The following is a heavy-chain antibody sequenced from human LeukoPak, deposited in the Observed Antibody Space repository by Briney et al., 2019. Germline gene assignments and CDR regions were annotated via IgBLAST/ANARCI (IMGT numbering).Heavy chain of an antibody. CDR2: INPNSGGT. Sequence: ASVKVSCKASGYTFTGYYMHWVRQAPGQGLEWRGWINPNSGGTNYAQKFQGRVTMTRDTSISTSYMELSRLRSDDTAVYYCARGGSSSWYEEFDYWGQGTLVTVSS. CDR3: ARGGSSSWYEEFDY. J-gene: IGHJ4*02. V-gene: IGHV1-2*02. D-gene: IGHD6-13*01. CDR1: GYTFTGYY.